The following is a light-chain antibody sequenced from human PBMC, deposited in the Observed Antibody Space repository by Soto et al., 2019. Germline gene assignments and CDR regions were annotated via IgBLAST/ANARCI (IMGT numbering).Light chain of an antibody. CDR2: AAS. V-gene: IGKV1-27*01. CDR1: QGIRNF. Sequence: DIQMTQSPTSLSASVGDRVTITCRASQGIRNFVAWYQQKPGKAPKLLIYAASTVQSGVPSRFSGSGSGTYFTLTINSLQPEDVATYSCQKYSSVPVFGPGTKVEIK. J-gene: IGKJ3*01. CDR3: QKYSSVPV.